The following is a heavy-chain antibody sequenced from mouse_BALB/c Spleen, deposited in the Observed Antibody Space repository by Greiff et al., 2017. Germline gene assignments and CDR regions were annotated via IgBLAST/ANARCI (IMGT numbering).Heavy chain of an antibody. D-gene: IGHD1-1*01. Sequence: EVKLMESGPELVKPGASVKVSCKASGYAFTSYNMYWVKQSHGKSLEWIGYIDPYNGGTSYNQKFKGKATLTVDKSSSTAYMHLNSLTSEDSAVYYCARWVVDYYAMDYWGQGTSVTVSS. J-gene: IGHJ4*01. CDR3: ARWVVDYYAMDY. V-gene: IGHV1S135*01. CDR2: IDPYNGGT. CDR1: GYAFTSYN.